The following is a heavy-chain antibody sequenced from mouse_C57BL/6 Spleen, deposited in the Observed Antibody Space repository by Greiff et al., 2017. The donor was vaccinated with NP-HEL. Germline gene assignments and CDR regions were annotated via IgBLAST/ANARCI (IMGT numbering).Heavy chain of an antibody. CDR2: IYPGNSDT. CDR1: GYTFTSYW. Sequence: EVQRVESGTVLARPGASVKMSCKTSGYTFTSYWMHWVKQRPGQGLDWIGAIYPGNSDTSSNQKFKGKAKLTAVPSASTAYMELSSLTNEDSAVYYCTRKAAQATDYYAMDYWGQGTSVTVSS. CDR3: TRKAAQATDYYAMDY. D-gene: IGHD3-2*02. J-gene: IGHJ4*01. V-gene: IGHV1-5*01.